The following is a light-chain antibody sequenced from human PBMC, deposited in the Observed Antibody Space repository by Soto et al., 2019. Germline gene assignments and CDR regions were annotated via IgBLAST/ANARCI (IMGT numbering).Light chain of an antibody. CDR3: SSYTSSSTLVV. CDR2: EVN. J-gene: IGLJ2*01. Sequence: QSALTQPASVSGSPGQSITISCTGTSSDVGAYNYVSWYQLHPGKAPKLMIYEVNNRPSGVSNRFSGSESGNTASLTISGLQAEDEADYYCSSYTSSSTLVVFGGGTQLTVL. V-gene: IGLV2-14*01. CDR1: SSDVGAYNY.